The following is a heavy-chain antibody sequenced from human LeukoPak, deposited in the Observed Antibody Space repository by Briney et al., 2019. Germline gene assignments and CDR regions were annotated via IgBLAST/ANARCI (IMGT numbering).Heavy chain of an antibody. J-gene: IGHJ6*02. CDR3: ARTDSSWNYYYYGMDV. CDR1: GGSITSSH. V-gene: IGHV4-59*01. CDR2: VHHSGTS. D-gene: IGHD6-13*01. Sequence: SGTLSLTCTVSGGSITSSHWSWVRRSPGKGLEWIGYVHHSGTSSYNPSLESRVTMSLDTSKSQFSLTLESVTAADTAVYYCARTDSSWNYYYYGMDVWGQGTTVTVSS.